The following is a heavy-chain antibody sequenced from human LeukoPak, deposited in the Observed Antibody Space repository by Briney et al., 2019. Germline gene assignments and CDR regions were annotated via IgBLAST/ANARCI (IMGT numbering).Heavy chain of an antibody. J-gene: IGHJ4*02. D-gene: IGHD1-7*01. V-gene: IGHV3-33*08. Sequence: GGSLRLSCAASGFTVSSNYMSWVRQAPGKGLEWVAVIWYDGSNKYYADSVKGRFTIPRDNSKNTLYLQMNSLRAEDTAVYYCARDGTGSGFDYWGQGTLVTVSS. CDR3: ARDGTGSGFDY. CDR2: IWYDGSNK. CDR1: GFTVSSNY.